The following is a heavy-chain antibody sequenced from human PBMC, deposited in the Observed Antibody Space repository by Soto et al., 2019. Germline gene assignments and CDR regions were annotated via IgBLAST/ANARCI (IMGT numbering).Heavy chain of an antibody. V-gene: IGHV3-48*03. CDR2: ISSSGSTI. D-gene: IGHD1-26*01. CDR1: GFTFSSYE. Sequence: PGGSLRFSCAASGFTFSSYEMNWVRQAPGKGLEWVSYISSSGSTIYYADSVKGRFTISRDNAKNSLYLQMNSLRAEDTAVYYCAVISGSNSWAFDVWGQGTMVTVSS. CDR3: AVISGSNSWAFDV. J-gene: IGHJ3*01.